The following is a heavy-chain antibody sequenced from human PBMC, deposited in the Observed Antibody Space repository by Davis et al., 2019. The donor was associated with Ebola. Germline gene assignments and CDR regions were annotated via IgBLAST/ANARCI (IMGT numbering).Heavy chain of an antibody. D-gene: IGHD3-3*01. CDR2: IYYSGST. CDR3: ARARFLEWLLDY. CDR1: GGSISSSYY. V-gene: IGHV4-61*05. Sequence: MPSETLSLTCAVSGGSISSSYYWRWIRQPPGKGLEWIGYIYYSGSTNYNPSLKSRVTISVDTSKNQFSLKLSSVTAADTAVYYCARARFLEWLLDYWGQGTLVTVSS. J-gene: IGHJ4*02.